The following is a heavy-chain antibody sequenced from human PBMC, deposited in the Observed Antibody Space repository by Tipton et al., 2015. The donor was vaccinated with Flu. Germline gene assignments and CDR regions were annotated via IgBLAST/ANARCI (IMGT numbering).Heavy chain of an antibody. D-gene: IGHD3-10*02. CDR2: IHRSGNS. CDR1: GDSIGSDYF. Sequence: TLSLTCSVSGDSIGSDYFWGWIRQPPGKGLEWIGNIHRSGNSYHNPPLRSRVTVSVDTSKNQFSLRLSSVAAADTAVYYCARHTGDSVRGLIDYWGQGTLVTVSS. J-gene: IGHJ4*02. CDR3: ARHTGDSVRGLIDY. V-gene: IGHV4-38-2*01.